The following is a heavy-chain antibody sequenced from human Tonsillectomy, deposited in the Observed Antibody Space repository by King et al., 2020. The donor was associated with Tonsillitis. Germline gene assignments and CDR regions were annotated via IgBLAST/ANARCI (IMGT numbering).Heavy chain of an antibody. Sequence: VQLQESGPGLVKPSETLSLTCTVSGGSVRTHYWSWIRQPPGKGLEWMGYIYDTGRTNYNPSLKCRVTIPVHTSKNQFSLKLSSVTAADTAVYYCAGHGGVGYFGMDVWGQGTTVTVSS. CDR2: IYDTGRT. CDR3: AGHGGVGYFGMDV. CDR1: GGSVRTHY. D-gene: IGHD3-16*01. J-gene: IGHJ6*02. V-gene: IGHV4-59*08.